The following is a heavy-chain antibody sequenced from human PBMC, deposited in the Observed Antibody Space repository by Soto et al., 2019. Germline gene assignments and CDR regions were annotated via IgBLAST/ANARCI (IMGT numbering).Heavy chain of an antibody. Sequence: GGSLRLSCAASGFTFSSYGMHWVRQAPGKGLEWVAVISYDGSNKYYADSVKGRFTISRDNSKNTLYLQMNSLRAEDTAVYYCAKDRTWNYVEDSFDYWGQGTLVTVSS. V-gene: IGHV3-30*18. D-gene: IGHD1-7*01. CDR1: GFTFSSYG. CDR3: AKDRTWNYVEDSFDY. CDR2: ISYDGSNK. J-gene: IGHJ4*02.